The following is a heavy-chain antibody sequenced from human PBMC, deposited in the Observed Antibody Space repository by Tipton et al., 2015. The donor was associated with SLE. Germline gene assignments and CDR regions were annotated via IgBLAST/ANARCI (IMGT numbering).Heavy chain of an antibody. V-gene: IGHV4-59*11. Sequence: TLSLTCTVSGGSISSHYWSWVRQPPGKGLEWMWYIYYSGSTNYNPSLKSRVTISVDTSKNQFSLKLSSVTAADTAVYYCARSGEYSSGYPDAFDIWGQGTMVTVSS. D-gene: IGHD3-22*01. CDR3: ARSGEYSSGYPDAFDI. J-gene: IGHJ3*02. CDR1: GGSISSHY. CDR2: IYYSGST.